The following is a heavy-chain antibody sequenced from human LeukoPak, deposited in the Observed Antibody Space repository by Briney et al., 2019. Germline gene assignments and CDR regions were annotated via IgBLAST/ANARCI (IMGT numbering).Heavy chain of an antibody. V-gene: IGHV3-30*01. J-gene: IGHJ3*02. Sequence: GGSLRLSCAASGFTFSSYAMHWVRQAPGKGLEWVAVISYDGSNKYYADSVKGRFTISRDNSKNTLYLQMNSLSAEDTAVYYCAREGGSGWNHDAFDIWGQGTMVTVSS. CDR1: GFTFSSYA. CDR2: ISYDGSNK. CDR3: AREGGSGWNHDAFDI. D-gene: IGHD6-19*01.